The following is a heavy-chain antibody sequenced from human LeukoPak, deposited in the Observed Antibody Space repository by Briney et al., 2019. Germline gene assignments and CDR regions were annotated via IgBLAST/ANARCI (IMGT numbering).Heavy chain of an antibody. J-gene: IGHJ6*03. CDR1: GFTVSSNY. CDR2: IYSGGNT. Sequence: GGSLRLSCAASGFTVSSNYMNWVRQAPGKGLDWVSIIYSGGNTDYADSVKGRFTISRDNSKNTLYLQMNRLRAEDTAVYYCAKGSREYQLLFDYYYYMDVWGKGTTVTVSS. V-gene: IGHV3-53*01. D-gene: IGHD2-2*01. CDR3: AKGSREYQLLFDYYYYMDV.